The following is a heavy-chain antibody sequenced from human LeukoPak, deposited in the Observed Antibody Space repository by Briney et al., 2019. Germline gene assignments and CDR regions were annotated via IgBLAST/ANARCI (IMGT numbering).Heavy chain of an antibody. J-gene: IGHJ4*02. D-gene: IGHD5-18*01. CDR1: GGSFSAYY. CDR3: ARRSAYSYGIDY. CDR2: INHTGST. V-gene: IGHV4-34*01. Sequence: SETLSLTCAVYGGSFSAYYWSWVRQPPGTGLQWIGKINHTGSTNYNASLESRVTISVDTSKNQFSLKLSSVTAGDTPVYYCARRSAYSYGIDYWGQGTLVTVSS.